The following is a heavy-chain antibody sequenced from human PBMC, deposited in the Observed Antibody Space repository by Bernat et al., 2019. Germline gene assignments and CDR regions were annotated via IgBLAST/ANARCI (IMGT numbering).Heavy chain of an antibody. CDR1: GFTFSSYA. CDR3: ARAQYYYYDSSGYYYFDY. Sequence: EVQLVESGGGLVQPGGSLRLSCAASGFTFSSYAMSWVRQAPGKGLEWVSAMSGSVGSTYYADSVKGRFTISRDNSKNTLYLQMNSLRAEDTAVYYCARAQYYYYDSSGYYYFDYWGQGTLVTVSS. J-gene: IGHJ4*02. CDR2: MSGSVGST. V-gene: IGHV3-23*04. D-gene: IGHD3-22*01.